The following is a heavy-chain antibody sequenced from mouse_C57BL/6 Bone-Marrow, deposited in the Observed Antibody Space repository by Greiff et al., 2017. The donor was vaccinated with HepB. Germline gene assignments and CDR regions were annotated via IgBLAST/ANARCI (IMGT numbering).Heavy chain of an antibody. J-gene: IGHJ4*01. CDR1: GYTFTSYG. V-gene: IGHV1-81*01. CDR3: ADREFFHPNYAMEY. CDR2: IYPRSGNT. Sequence: QVQLQQSGAELARPGASVKLSCKASGYTFTSYGISWVKQRTGQGLEWIGEIYPRSGNTYYNEKFKGKATLTADKSSSTAYMELRSLTSEDSAVYFCADREFFHPNYAMEYWGQGTSVTVSS.